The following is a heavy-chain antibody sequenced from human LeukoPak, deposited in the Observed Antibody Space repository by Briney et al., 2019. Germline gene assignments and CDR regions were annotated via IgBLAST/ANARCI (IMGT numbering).Heavy chain of an antibody. Sequence: SETLSLTCTVSGGSISSYYWGWIRQPPGKGLEWIGSIYYSGTTYYSPSLKSRVTISVDTSKNQFSLKLSSVTAADTAVYYCARAISWYHFDYWGQGTLVTVSS. CDR1: GGSISSYY. CDR2: IYYSGTT. D-gene: IGHD6-13*01. V-gene: IGHV4-39*07. J-gene: IGHJ4*02. CDR3: ARAISWYHFDY.